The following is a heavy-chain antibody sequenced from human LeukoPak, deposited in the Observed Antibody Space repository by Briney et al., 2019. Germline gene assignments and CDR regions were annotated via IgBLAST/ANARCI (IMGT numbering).Heavy chain of an antibody. CDR2: IYSSGSA. V-gene: IGHV4-4*07. CDR1: GGSISSYY. J-gene: IGHJ6*03. CDR3: ARDSTRDHYYYYYMDV. Sequence: TSETLSLTCTVSGGSISSYYWSWIRQPAGKGLEWIGRIYSSGSANYNPSLKSRVTMSLDTSKNQFSLKLNSVTAADTALYCCARDSTRDHYYYYYMDVWGKGATVTVSS.